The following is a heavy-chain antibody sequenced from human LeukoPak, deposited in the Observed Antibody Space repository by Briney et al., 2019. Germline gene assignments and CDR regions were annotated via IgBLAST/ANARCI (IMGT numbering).Heavy chain of an antibody. CDR2: ISAYNGNT. D-gene: IGHD2-21*01. J-gene: IGHJ4*02. V-gene: IGHV1-18*01. Sequence: ASVKVSCKASGYTFTSYGISWVRQAPGQGLEWMGWISAYNGNTNFAQKLQGRVTMTTDSSTGTAYMELRSLRSDDTAVYYCARIAYCGGDCYTTYFNYWGQGTLVTVSS. CDR3: ARIAYCGGDCYTTYFNY. CDR1: GYTFTSYG.